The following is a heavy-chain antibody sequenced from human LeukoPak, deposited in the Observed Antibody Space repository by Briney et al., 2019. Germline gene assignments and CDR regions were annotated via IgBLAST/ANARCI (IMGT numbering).Heavy chain of an antibody. D-gene: IGHD2-15*01. J-gene: IGHJ4*02. V-gene: IGHV3-48*03. CDR3: ASFGVVVAAKRDDY. CDR1: GFTFSSYE. CDR2: ISSSGSTI. Sequence: GGSLRLSCAASGFTFSSYEMNWVRQAPGKGLEWVSYISSSGSTIYYADSVKGRFTISRDNAKNSLYLQMNSLRAEDTAVYYCASFGVVVAAKRDDYWGQGTLVTVSS.